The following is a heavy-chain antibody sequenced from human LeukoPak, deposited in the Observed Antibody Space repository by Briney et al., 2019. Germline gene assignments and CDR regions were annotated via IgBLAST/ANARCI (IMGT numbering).Heavy chain of an antibody. CDR1: GGSISSGGYY. Sequence: PSQTLSLTCTVSGGSISSGGYYWSWIRQHPGKGLEWIGYIYYSGSTYYNPSLKSRVTISVDTSKNQFSLKLSSVTAADTAVYYCARGTGWLLLRSYYFDYWGQGTLVTVSS. CDR2: IYYSGST. J-gene: IGHJ4*02. V-gene: IGHV4-31*03. D-gene: IGHD3-22*01. CDR3: ARGTGWLLLRSYYFDY.